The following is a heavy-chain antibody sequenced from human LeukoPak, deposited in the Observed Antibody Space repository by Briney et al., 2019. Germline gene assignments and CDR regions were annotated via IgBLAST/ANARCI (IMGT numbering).Heavy chain of an antibody. V-gene: IGHV4-39*07. CDR2: IYYSGST. D-gene: IGHD5-24*01. CDR1: GGSISSSSYY. Sequence: MPSETLSLTCTVSGGSISSSSYYLGWIRQPPGKGLEWIGSIYYSGSTYYNPSLKSRVTISVDTSKNQFSLKLSSVTAADTAVYYCARVEMATEHEFDYWGQGTLVTVSS. J-gene: IGHJ4*02. CDR3: ARVEMATEHEFDY.